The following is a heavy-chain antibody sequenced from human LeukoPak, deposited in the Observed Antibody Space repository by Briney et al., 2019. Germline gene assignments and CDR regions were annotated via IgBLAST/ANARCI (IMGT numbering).Heavy chain of an antibody. D-gene: IGHD6-6*01. CDR2: IYTSGST. V-gene: IGHV4-4*07. CDR3: ARGPYSSSSEWFDP. Sequence: PSETLPLTCTVSGGSISSYYWSWIRQPAGKGLEWIGRIYTSGSTNYNPTLKSRVTMSVDTSKNQFSLKLSSVTAADTAVYYCARGPYSSSSEWFDPWGQGTLVTVSS. J-gene: IGHJ5*02. CDR1: GGSISSYY.